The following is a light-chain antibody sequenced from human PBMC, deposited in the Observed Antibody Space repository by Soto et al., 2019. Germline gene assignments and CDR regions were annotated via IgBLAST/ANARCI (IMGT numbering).Light chain of an antibody. J-gene: IGKJ2*01. CDR3: QHYGTSPPYT. CDR1: QSVNSNY. V-gene: IGKV3-20*01. Sequence: EIVLTQSPGTLSLSPGERATLSCRASQSVNSNYLAWYRQKPGQAPRLLIYDASSRATGTPDRFSGSGSGTDFTLTISRLEPEAFAVYYCQHYGTSPPYTFGQGTKLEIK. CDR2: DAS.